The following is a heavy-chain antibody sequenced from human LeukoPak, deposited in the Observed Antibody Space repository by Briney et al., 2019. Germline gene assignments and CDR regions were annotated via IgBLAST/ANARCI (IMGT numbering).Heavy chain of an antibody. CDR2: IKGDGIST. CDR1: GFDFSSNW. D-gene: IGHD2-15*01. V-gene: IGHV3-74*01. Sequence: GGSLRLSCAASGFDFSSNWMHWVRHAPGQGLVWVSRIKGDGISTNYADSVKGRFTISRDIAKNTLYLQMNSLRVEDTAVYYCATPTVKKNYYYGMNVWGQGTTVTVSS. CDR3: ATPTVKKNYYYGMNV. J-gene: IGHJ6*02.